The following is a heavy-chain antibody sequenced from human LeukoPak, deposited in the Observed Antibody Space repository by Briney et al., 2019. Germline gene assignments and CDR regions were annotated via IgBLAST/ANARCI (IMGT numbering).Heavy chain of an antibody. V-gene: IGHV3-23*01. CDR3: AKDRVTGTRLKYYFDY. J-gene: IGHJ4*02. Sequence: GGSLRLSCAASGFIFSSYAMSWVRQAPGKGLEWVSAISGSGGSTYYADSVKGRFTISRDNSKNTLYLQMNSLRAEDTAVYYCAKDRVTGTRLKYYFDYWGQGTLVTVSS. D-gene: IGHD1-20*01. CDR1: GFIFSSYA. CDR2: ISGSGGST.